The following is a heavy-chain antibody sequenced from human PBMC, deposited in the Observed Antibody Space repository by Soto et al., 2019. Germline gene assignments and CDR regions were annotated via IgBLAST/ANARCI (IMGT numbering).Heavy chain of an antibody. J-gene: IGHJ4*02. Sequence: QVQLQESGPGLVKPSETLSLTCTVSGGSVSSGSYYWSWIRQPPGKGLEWIGYIYYSGSTNYNPTLKRRVTISVDTSKNQFSLKRSSVTASDTAVYYCARYYDSSGSLDYWGQGTLVTVSS. CDR1: GGSVSSGSYY. V-gene: IGHV4-61*01. CDR2: IYYSGST. D-gene: IGHD3-22*01. CDR3: ARYYDSSGSLDY.